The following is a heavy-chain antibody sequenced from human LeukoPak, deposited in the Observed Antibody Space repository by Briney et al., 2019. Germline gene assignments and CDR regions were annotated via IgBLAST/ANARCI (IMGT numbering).Heavy chain of an antibody. CDR3: ARDKYSSSWYYYYMDV. V-gene: IGHV1-18*01. D-gene: IGHD6-6*01. J-gene: IGHJ6*03. Sequence: ASVKVSCKASGYTFTSFGISWVRQAPGQGLEWMGWISAYNGNTNYAQKPQGRVTMTTDTSTSTAYMELRSLRSDDTAVYYCARDKYSSSWYYYYMDVWGKGTTVTVSS. CDR2: ISAYNGNT. CDR1: GYTFTSFG.